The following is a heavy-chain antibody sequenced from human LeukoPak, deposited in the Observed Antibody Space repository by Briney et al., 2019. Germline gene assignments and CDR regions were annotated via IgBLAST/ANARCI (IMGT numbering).Heavy chain of an antibody. CDR2: ISGSGGST. CDR3: AIRGPSRSLFGFDI. Sequence: PGGSLRLSCAASGFTFSSYGMSWVRQAPGKGLEWVSAISGSGGSTYYADSVKGRFTISRDNSKNTLYLQMNSLKSEDTAVYYCAIRGPSRSLFGFDIWGQGTMVTVSS. J-gene: IGHJ3*02. D-gene: IGHD2-2*01. CDR1: GFTFSSYG. V-gene: IGHV3-23*01.